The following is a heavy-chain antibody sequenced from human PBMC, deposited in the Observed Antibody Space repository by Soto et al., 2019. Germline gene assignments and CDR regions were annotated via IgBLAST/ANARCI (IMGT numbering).Heavy chain of an antibody. J-gene: IGHJ3*02. CDR1: GFTVSSHY. CDR3: ARDRQSSGWLDAFDI. Sequence: EVQLVESGGGLVQPGGSLRLSCAASGFTVSSHYMSWVRQAPGKGLGWVSVIFTGGSTYYADSVKGRFTISRHSSMNTVYLQMDSLRAEDTAVYYCARDRQSSGWLDAFDIWGQGTMVTVSS. D-gene: IGHD6-19*01. CDR2: IFTGGST. V-gene: IGHV3-53*04.